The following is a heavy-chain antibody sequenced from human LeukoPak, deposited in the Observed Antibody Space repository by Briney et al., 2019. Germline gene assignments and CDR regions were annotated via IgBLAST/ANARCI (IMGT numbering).Heavy chain of an antibody. CDR2: ISYSGST. D-gene: IGHD3-10*01. J-gene: IGHJ5*02. V-gene: IGHV4-61*01. CDR1: GGSVSSDSHY. CDR3: ARFLWFGGPFDP. Sequence: SETLSLTCTVSGGSVSSDSHYWNWIRQPPGKGLEWIGCISYSGSTNYKSSLKSRVTISVDTSKNQFSLKLTFVTAADTAVYYCARFLWFGGPFDPWGQGTLVTVSS.